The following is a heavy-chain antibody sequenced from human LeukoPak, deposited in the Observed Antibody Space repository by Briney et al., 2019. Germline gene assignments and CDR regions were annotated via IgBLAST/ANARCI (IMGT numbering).Heavy chain of an antibody. CDR2: IYYSGST. J-gene: IGHJ3*02. CDR3: AITTVTLPLRAFDI. CDR1: GGSISSYY. V-gene: IGHV4-59*01. D-gene: IGHD4-17*01. Sequence: PSXTLSLTCTVSGGSISSYYWSWIRQPPGKGLEWIGYIYYSGSTNYNPSLKSRVTISVDTSKNQFSLKLSSVTAADTAVYYCAITTVTLPLRAFDIWGQGTMVTVSS.